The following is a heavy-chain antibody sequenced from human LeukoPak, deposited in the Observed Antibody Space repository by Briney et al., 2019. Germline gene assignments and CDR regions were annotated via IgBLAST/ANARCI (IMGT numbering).Heavy chain of an antibody. D-gene: IGHD2-15*01. J-gene: IGHJ3*02. Sequence: ASVKVSCKASGYTFTSYYIHWVRQAPGQGLEWMGIINPSGGSTSYPQKFQGRVTMTRDTSTSTVYMELSSLRSEDTAVYYCARDRDIVVVAAATWYDAFDIWGQGTMVTVSS. CDR2: INPSGGST. V-gene: IGHV1-46*01. CDR1: GYTFTSYY. CDR3: ARDRDIVVVAAATWYDAFDI.